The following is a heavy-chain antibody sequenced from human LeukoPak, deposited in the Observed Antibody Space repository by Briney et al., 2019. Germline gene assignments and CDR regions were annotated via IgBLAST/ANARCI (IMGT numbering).Heavy chain of an antibody. CDR2: IYNSGST. J-gene: IGHJ3*02. V-gene: IGHV4-31*11. CDR3: ASGRYIYGPDAFDI. CDR1: GGSITSGTYS. D-gene: IGHD5-18*01. Sequence: PSQTLSLTCGVSGGSITSGTYSWGWIRHHPGKGLEWIGYIYNSGSTYYNPSLKSRVSISLDTSKNQFSLKLTSVTAADTAVYYCASGRYIYGPDAFDIWGQGTMVTVSS.